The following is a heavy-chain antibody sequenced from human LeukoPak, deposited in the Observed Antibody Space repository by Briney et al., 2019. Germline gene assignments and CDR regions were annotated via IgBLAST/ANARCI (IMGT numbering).Heavy chain of an antibody. CDR2: TYYSGST. CDR1: GGSISSSSYY. Sequence: PSETLSLTCTVSGGSISSSSYYWGWIRQPPGKGLEWIGSTYYSGSTYYNPSLKSRVTISVDTSKNQFSLKLSSVTAADTAVYYCARLHLDAFDIWGQGTMVTVSS. CDR3: ARLHLDAFDI. J-gene: IGHJ3*02. V-gene: IGHV4-39*01.